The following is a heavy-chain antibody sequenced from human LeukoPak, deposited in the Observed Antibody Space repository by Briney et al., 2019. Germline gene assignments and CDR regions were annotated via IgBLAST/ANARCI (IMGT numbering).Heavy chain of an antibody. CDR1: GFTFSSYG. CDR2: ISYDGSNK. D-gene: IGHD6-19*01. Sequence: HSGRSLRLSCAASGFTFSSYGMHWVRQAPGKGLEWVAVISYDGSNKYYADSVKGRFTISRDNSKNTLYLQMNSLRAEDTAVYYCAKDSSGWYRDAFDIWGQGTMVTVSS. J-gene: IGHJ3*02. V-gene: IGHV3-30*18. CDR3: AKDSSGWYRDAFDI.